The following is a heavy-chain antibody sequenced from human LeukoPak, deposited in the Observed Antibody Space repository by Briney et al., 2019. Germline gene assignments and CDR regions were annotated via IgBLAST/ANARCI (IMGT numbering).Heavy chain of an antibody. V-gene: IGHV3-48*04. CDR3: ARARLWFGELLPFDY. J-gene: IGHJ4*02. CDR1: GFTFSAYS. Sequence: GGSLRLSCAASGFTFSAYSMNWVRQAPGKGLEWVSYISSSGSTIYYADSVKGRFTISRDNAKNSLYLQLYSLRAEDTAVYYCARARLWFGELLPFDYWGQGTLVTVSS. D-gene: IGHD3-10*01. CDR2: ISSSGSTI.